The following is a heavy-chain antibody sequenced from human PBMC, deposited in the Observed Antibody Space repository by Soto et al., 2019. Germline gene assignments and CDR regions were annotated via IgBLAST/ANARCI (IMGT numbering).Heavy chain of an antibody. Sequence: SETLSLTCTVSAGSITTSYWSWIRQPLGKALEWIGYISYRWSTNYNPSLKSRLTISIDTSKSQISLKLTSMTTADTAVYYCASSGIVGREVNTWFDPWGQGTLVTVSS. CDR3: ASSGIVGREVNTWFDP. V-gene: IGHV4-59*01. CDR2: ISYRWST. CDR1: AGSITTSY. D-gene: IGHD3-22*01. J-gene: IGHJ5*02.